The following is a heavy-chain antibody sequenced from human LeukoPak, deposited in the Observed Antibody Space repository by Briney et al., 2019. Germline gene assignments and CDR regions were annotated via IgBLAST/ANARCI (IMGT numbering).Heavy chain of an antibody. Sequence: SETLSLTCTVSGGSISSYYWSWIRQPPGKGLVWIGYIYYSGSTNYNPSLKSRVTISVDTSKNQFSLKLSSVTAADTAVYYCARDYYDSSGYYVNDYWGQGTLVTVSS. J-gene: IGHJ4*02. CDR2: IYYSGST. D-gene: IGHD3-22*01. V-gene: IGHV4-59*01. CDR3: ARDYYDSSGYYVNDY. CDR1: GGSISSYY.